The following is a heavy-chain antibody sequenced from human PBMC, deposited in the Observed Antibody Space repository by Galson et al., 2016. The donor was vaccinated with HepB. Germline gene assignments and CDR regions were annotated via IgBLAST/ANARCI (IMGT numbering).Heavy chain of an antibody. CDR1: GFTFSDFT. D-gene: IGHD3-16*01. Sequence: LRLSCAASGFTFSDFTMNWVRQAPGKGLEWVSSISGSSGSTYYADSMKGRFTISRDNSKNTLYLQMNSLRAEDTALYYCAKGGRETGLDDPTYYYYAMDVWSQGTTVTVSS. CDR3: AKGGRETGLDDPTYYYYAMDV. CDR2: ISGSSGST. J-gene: IGHJ6*02. V-gene: IGHV3-23*01.